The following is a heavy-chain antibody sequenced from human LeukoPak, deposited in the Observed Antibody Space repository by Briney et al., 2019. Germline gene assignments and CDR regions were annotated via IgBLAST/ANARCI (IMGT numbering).Heavy chain of an antibody. CDR3: ARGRYYLDS. D-gene: IGHD4-17*01. CDR1: GFTFSTYW. J-gene: IGHJ4*02. CDR2: FNSDGRST. Sequence: GGSLRLSCAASGFTFSTYWMHWVRQAPGKRLVWVSRFNSDGRSTYYADSVKGRFTISRDNAKNTLYLQMNSLRAEDTAVYYCARGRYYLDSWGQGTLVTVSS. V-gene: IGHV3-74*01.